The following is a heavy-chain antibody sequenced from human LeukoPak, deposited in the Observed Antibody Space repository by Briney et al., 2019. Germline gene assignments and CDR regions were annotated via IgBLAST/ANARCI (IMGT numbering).Heavy chain of an antibody. CDR2: IYYSGST. CDR3: ARLKPGIAVAGLVDS. Sequence: SETLSLTCTVSGGSISSYYWSWIRQPPGKGLEWIGYIYYSGSTNYNPSLKSRVTISVDTSKNQFSLKLSSVTAADTAVYYCARLKPGIAVAGLVDSWGQGTLVTVSS. CDR1: GGSISSYY. V-gene: IGHV4-59*08. J-gene: IGHJ4*02. D-gene: IGHD6-19*01.